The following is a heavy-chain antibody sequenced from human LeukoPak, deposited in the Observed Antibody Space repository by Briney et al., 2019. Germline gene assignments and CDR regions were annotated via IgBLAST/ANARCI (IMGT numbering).Heavy chain of an antibody. CDR3: ARDEEFYYYMDV. CDR2: INTSGST. CDR1: GGSISSGSYY. V-gene: IGHV4-61*02. D-gene: IGHD3-10*01. J-gene: IGHJ6*03. Sequence: KPSQTLSLTCTVSGGSISSGSYYWSWIRQPAGKGLEWIGRINTSGSTNYNPSLKSRVTISVDTSKNQFSLKLSSVTAADTAVYYRARDEEFYYYMDVWGKGTTVTVSS.